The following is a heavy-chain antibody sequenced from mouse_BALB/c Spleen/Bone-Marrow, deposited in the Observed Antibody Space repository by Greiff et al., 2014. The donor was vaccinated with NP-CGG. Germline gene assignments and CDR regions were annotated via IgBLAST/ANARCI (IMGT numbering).Heavy chain of an antibody. V-gene: IGHV14-3*02. D-gene: IGHD2-2*01. Sequence: EVKLVESGAELVKPGASVKLSCTASGFNIKDTYMHWVKQRPEQGLEWIGRIDPANGNTKYDPKFQGKATITADTSSNTAYLQLSSLTSEDTAVYYCASYVYGYYFDYWGQGTTLTVSP. CDR3: ASYVYGYYFDY. J-gene: IGHJ2*01. CDR1: GFNIKDTY. CDR2: IDPANGNT.